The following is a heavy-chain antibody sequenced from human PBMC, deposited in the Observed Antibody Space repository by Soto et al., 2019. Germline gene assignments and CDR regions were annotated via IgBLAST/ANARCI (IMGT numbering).Heavy chain of an antibody. D-gene: IGHD6-19*01. CDR2: IKKKTDGGTT. CDR3: RTQWLD. V-gene: IGHV3-15*01. J-gene: IGHJ4*02. CDR1: GFNLSHPR. Sequence: GGSLRLSCVASGFNLSHPRMTWVRQAAGKGLEWVGRIKKKTDGGTTDYAAPVKGRFTISRDDSKNTVYLQMSSLKTEDTAVYYCRTQWLDWGQGTLVTVSS.